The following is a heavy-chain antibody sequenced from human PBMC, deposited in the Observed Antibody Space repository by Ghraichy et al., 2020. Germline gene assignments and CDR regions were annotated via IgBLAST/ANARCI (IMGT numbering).Heavy chain of an antibody. V-gene: IGHV4-59*01. CDR2: IYYRGGT. CDR3: ARDQGYGYDY. D-gene: IGHD5-18*01. J-gene: IGHJ4*02. Sequence: ERPGEGLGWSGDIYYRGGTNYNPSLKSRVTISVDTSKNQFSLKLSSVTAADTAVYYCARDQGYGYDYWGQRTLVTVSS.